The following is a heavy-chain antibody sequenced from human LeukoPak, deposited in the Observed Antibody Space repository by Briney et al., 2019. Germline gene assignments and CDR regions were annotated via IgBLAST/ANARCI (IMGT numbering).Heavy chain of an antibody. CDR3: AKHSSSVRAYFDY. D-gene: IGHD6-13*01. Sequence: SETLSLTCTVSGGSISSYYWNWIRQPAGKGLEWIGRIYTSGSTDYNPSLKSRVTMSVDTSKNQFSLKLSSVTAADTAVYYCAKHSSSVRAYFDYWGQGTLVTVSS. CDR2: IYTSGST. V-gene: IGHV4-4*07. J-gene: IGHJ4*02. CDR1: GGSISSYY.